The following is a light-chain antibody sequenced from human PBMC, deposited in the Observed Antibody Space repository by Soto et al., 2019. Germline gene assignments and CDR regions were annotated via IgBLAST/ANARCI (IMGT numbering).Light chain of an antibody. V-gene: IGLV2-14*01. CDR2: DVT. CDR1: SSDVGAYDF. J-gene: IGLJ1*01. Sequence: QSALTQPASVSGSPGQSITISCTGTSSDVGAYDFVSWYQHSPGKAPKLVTFDVTHRPPGISDRFSGSKSANTASLTISGLQAADEAFYYCCTFAGRYSYVFGSGTKLTVL. CDR3: CTFAGRYSYV.